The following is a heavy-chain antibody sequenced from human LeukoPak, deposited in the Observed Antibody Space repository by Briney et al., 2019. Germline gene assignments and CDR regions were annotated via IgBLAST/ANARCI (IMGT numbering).Heavy chain of an antibody. V-gene: IGHV3-11*04. Sequence: PGGSLRLSCAASGFTFTDYYMSWIRQAPGKGLEWVSYITNSGTTIYYADSVKGRFTISRDNAKNSLYLQMNSLRAEDTAVYYCARDLQQPDRFFDYWGQGTLVTVSS. J-gene: IGHJ4*02. CDR1: GFTFTDYY. CDR3: ARDLQQPDRFFDY. CDR2: ITNSGTTI. D-gene: IGHD6-13*01.